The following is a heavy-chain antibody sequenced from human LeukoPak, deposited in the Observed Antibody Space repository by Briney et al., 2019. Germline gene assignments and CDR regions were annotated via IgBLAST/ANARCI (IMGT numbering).Heavy chain of an antibody. J-gene: IGHJ5*02. D-gene: IGHD1-1*01. Sequence: PSETLSLTCTVSGDSIRSYYWIWRRQPAGKGLEWIGRIYSSENNNYNPSLKRRVTMLLDTSKNHFLLKLSSVTAADTALYYFARRCVAVGTRWFDPWGEGTLVTVSS. V-gene: IGHV4-4*07. CDR3: ARRCVAVGTRWFDP. CDR2: IYSSENN. CDR1: GDSIRSYY.